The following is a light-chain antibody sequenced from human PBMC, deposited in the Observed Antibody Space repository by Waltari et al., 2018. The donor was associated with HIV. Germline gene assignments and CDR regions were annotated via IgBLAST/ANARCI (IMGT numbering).Light chain of an antibody. J-gene: IGLJ2*01. Sequence: HSVRPRPPSVSGAPGQTVTVPCTRRTPTLGANVDVHWYQHLPGTAPKLLIYGNNNRPSGVPARFSGSRSGSSASLAITGLQAEDEADYYCQSYDNVLTAVIFGGGTKVTVL. CDR3: QSYDNVLTAVI. CDR2: GNN. V-gene: IGLV1-40*01. CDR1: TPTLGANVD.